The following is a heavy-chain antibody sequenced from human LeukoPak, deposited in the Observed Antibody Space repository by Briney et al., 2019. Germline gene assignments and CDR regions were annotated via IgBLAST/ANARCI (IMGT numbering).Heavy chain of an antibody. CDR1: GFTFSSYA. V-gene: IGHV3-23*01. CDR3: AKRETYPAHHFDY. D-gene: IGHD1-26*01. J-gene: IGHJ4*02. Sequence: GGSLRLSCAASGFTFSSYAMSWIRQAPGKGLEWVSVIRGSGGGTYYADSVKGRFTISRDNSKNTLYLQMNSLRAEDTAVYYCAKRETYPAHHFDYWGQGTLVTVYS. CDR2: IRGSGGGT.